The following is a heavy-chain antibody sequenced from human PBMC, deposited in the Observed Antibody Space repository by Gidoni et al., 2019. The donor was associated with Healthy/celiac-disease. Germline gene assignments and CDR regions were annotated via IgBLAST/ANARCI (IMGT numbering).Heavy chain of an antibody. CDR1: GFTFSSYW. J-gene: IGHJ4*02. CDR2: IKQDGSEK. CDR3: ARDRGVAYCGGDCSQVFDY. Sequence: EVQLVESGGGLVQPGGSLRLSCAASGFTFSSYWMSWVRQAPGKGLEWVANIKQDGSEKYYVDSVKGRFTISRDNAKNSLYLQMNSLRAEDTAVYYCARDRGVAYCGGDCSQVFDYWGQGTLVTVSS. V-gene: IGHV3-7*03. D-gene: IGHD2-21*02.